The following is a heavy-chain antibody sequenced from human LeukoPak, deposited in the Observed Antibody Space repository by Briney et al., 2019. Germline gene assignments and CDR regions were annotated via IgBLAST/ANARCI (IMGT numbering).Heavy chain of an antibody. CDR2: INPNSGGT. J-gene: IGHJ3*02. D-gene: IGHD2-15*01. Sequence: GASVKVSCKASGYTFTDYFIHWVRQAPGQGLEWMGRINPNSGGTNYAQNFQGRVTMTRDTSISTAYMELSRLRSDDTAVYYCARFLYSGAPLYAFYIWGQGTMVTVSS. CDR3: ARFLYSGAPLYAFYI. CDR1: GYTFTDYF. V-gene: IGHV1-2*06.